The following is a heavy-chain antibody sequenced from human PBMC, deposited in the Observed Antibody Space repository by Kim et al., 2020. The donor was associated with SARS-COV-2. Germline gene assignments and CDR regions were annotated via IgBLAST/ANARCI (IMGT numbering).Heavy chain of an antibody. CDR1: GFTFSSYA. CDR3: ARDATRTPWYYYGSGSYYIGNWFDP. V-gene: IGHV3-30*04. D-gene: IGHD3-10*01. CDR2: ISYDGSNK. J-gene: IGHJ5*02. Sequence: GGSLRLSCAASGFTFSSYAMHWVRQAPGKGLEWVAVISYDGSNKYYADSVKGRFTISRDNSKNTLYLQMNSLRAEDTAVYYCARDATRTPWYYYGSGSYYIGNWFDPWGQGTLVTVSS.